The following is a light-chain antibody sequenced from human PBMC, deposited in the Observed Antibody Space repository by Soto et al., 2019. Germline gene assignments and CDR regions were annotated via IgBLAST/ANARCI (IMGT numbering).Light chain of an antibody. CDR1: QSVSSSY. Sequence: EIVLTQSPGTLSLSPGERATLSCRASQSVSSSYLALYQQKPGQAPRLLIYGASSRATGIPDRFSGSGSGTGFTLTITRLEPEDFAVYYCQQYGSSPLTFGGGTKVEIK. CDR2: GAS. V-gene: IGKV3-20*01. J-gene: IGKJ4*01. CDR3: QQYGSSPLT.